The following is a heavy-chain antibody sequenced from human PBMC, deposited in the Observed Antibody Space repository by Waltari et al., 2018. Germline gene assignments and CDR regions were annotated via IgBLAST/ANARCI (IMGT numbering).Heavy chain of an antibody. CDR2: IYLSGCS. D-gene: IGHD6-6*01. Sequence: QVQLQESGPGLVKPSQTLSLTCTVSGGFNSSGDYYWSWIRQPPGKGLEWMAYIYLSGCSSYNPSLQSRVTISEDTSKNQFSLRLTSVTAADTAVYFCARGARRGFDYWGQGTLVTVSS. CDR3: ARGARRGFDY. V-gene: IGHV4-30-4*01. J-gene: IGHJ4*02. CDR1: GGFNSSGDYY.